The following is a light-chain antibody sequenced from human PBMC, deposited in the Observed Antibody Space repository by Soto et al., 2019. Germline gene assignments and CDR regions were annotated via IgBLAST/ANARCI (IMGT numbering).Light chain of an antibody. V-gene: IGKV1-6*02. CDR1: QGIRTE. Sequence: IQMTQSPSSLSASVGDRVTITCRASQGIRTELGWYQQRPGEAPKLLIYAASTLQSGVPSRFSGSGPGTDFTLTISSLQPEDFATYYRLQDYNYPRTFGQGTKVEIK. CDR3: LQDYNYPRT. CDR2: AAS. J-gene: IGKJ1*01.